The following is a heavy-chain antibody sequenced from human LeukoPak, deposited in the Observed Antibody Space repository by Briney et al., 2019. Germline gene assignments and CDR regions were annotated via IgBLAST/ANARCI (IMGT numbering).Heavy chain of an antibody. CDR3: ARHMTTVTLDY. CDR2: IYYGGST. D-gene: IGHD4-17*01. CDR1: GGSISSSSYY. J-gene: IGHJ4*02. V-gene: IGHV4-39*01. Sequence: TSETLSLTCTVSGGSISSSSYYWGWIRQPPGKGLEWIGSIYYGGSTYYNPSLKSRVTISVDTSKNQFSLKLSSVTAADTAVYYCARHMTTVTLDYWGQGTLVTVSS.